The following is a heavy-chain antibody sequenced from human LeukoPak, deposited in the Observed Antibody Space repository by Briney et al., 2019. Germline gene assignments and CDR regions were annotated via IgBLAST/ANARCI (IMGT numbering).Heavy chain of an antibody. CDR1: GLTFSSYE. CDR3: ARDGGEWELDY. D-gene: IGHD1-26*01. Sequence: GGSLRLSCAASGLTFSSYEMNWVRQAPGKGLEWVSYISSSGSTIYYADSVKGRFTISRDNAKNSLYLQMNSLRAEDTAVYYCARDGGEWELDYWGQGTLVTVSS. V-gene: IGHV3-48*03. CDR2: ISSSGSTI. J-gene: IGHJ4*02.